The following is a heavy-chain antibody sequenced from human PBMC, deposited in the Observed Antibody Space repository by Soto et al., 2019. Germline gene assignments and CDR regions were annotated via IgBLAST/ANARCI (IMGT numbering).Heavy chain of an antibody. Sequence: QITLKESGPTLVKPTQTLTLTCTFSGFSLSTSGVGVGWIRQPPGKALEWLALIYWDDDKRYSPSLKSRLTITKDTSKNQVVLTMTNMDPVDTATYYWAHGRPYSNIVATSFDYWGQGTLVTVSS. CDR3: AHGRPYSNIVATSFDY. J-gene: IGHJ4*02. CDR1: GFSLSTSGVG. D-gene: IGHD5-12*01. CDR2: IYWDDDK. V-gene: IGHV2-5*02.